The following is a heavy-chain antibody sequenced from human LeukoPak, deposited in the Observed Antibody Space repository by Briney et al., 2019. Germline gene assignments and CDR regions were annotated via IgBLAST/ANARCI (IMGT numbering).Heavy chain of an antibody. CDR2: IYHSGST. Sequence: SGTLSLTCAVSGGSISSSNWWSWVRQPPGKGLEWIGEIYHSGSTNYNPSLKSRVTISVDKSKNQFSLKLSSVTAADTAVYYCARGWRTAAGTCWFDPWGQGTLVTVSS. CDR1: GGSISSSNW. J-gene: IGHJ5*02. CDR3: ARGWRTAAGTCWFDP. D-gene: IGHD6-13*01. V-gene: IGHV4-4*02.